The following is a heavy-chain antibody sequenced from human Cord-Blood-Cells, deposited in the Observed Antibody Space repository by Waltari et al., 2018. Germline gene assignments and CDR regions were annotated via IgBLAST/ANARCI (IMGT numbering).Heavy chain of an antibody. CDR2: ISYDGSNK. J-gene: IGHJ4*02. D-gene: IGHD3-10*01. V-gene: IGHV3-30*18. CDR1: GLTFSRYG. CDR3: AKDQDYGYFDY. Sequence: QVQLVESGGGVVQPGGYLRLSCEAWGLTFSRYGMNWVRQAPGKGLEWVAVISYDGSNKYYADSVKGRFTISRDNSKNTLYLQMNSLRAEDTAVYYCAKDQDYGYFDYWGQGTLVTVSS.